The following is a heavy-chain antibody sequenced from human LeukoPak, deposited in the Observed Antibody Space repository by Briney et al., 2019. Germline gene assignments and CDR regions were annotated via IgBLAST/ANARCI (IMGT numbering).Heavy chain of an antibody. Sequence: GGSLRLSCAASGFTVNRNYMSWVRQAPGKGLEWVSVIYSGGTTDYADSVKGRFTISRDNSKNTLYLQMNSLRAEDTAVYYCAKDGADIVLMVYAYYFDYWGQGTLVTVSS. CDR2: IYSGGTT. CDR1: GFTVNRNY. J-gene: IGHJ4*02. D-gene: IGHD2-8*01. V-gene: IGHV3-53*01. CDR3: AKDGADIVLMVYAYYFDY.